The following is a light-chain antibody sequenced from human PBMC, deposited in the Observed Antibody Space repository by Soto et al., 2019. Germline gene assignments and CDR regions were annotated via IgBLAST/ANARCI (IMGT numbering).Light chain of an antibody. CDR3: QHYDSLPIT. CDR1: QSVSSY. Sequence: ETVLTQSPATLSLSAGERATLSCRASQSVSSYLAWYQQKPGQPPRLLIYGASSRATGIPDRFSGSGSGTDFTLTISRLEPEDFAVFYCQHYDSLPITFGQGTRLEIK. CDR2: GAS. J-gene: IGKJ5*01. V-gene: IGKV3-20*01.